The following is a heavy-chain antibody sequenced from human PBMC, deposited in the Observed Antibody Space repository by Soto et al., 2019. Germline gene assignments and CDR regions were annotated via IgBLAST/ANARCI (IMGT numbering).Heavy chain of an antibody. J-gene: IGHJ4*02. CDR3: ANWSSGWTHFDY. CDR2: IYHSGTT. D-gene: IGHD6-19*01. V-gene: IGHV4-4*02. CDR1: GGSITSSSW. Sequence: QVHLQESGPGLVKPSGTLSLTCAVSGGSITSSSWWSWVRQPPGKGLEWIGEIYHSGTTKYNPSLQSRVTLSVDKAQNQFSLKLISVTAADAAMYYCANWSSGWTHFDYWGQGMLVTVSS.